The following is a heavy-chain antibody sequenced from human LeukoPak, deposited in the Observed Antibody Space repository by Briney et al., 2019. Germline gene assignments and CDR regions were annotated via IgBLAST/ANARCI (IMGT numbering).Heavy chain of an antibody. J-gene: IGHJ4*02. D-gene: IGHD6-19*01. V-gene: IGHV4-59*08. CDR1: GGSISSHY. CDR2: IYYSGST. Sequence: SETLSLTCTVSGGSISSHYWSWIRQPPGKGLEWIGYIYYSGSTNYNPSLNSRATMSVDTSKHRSSLKLNFVTAADTAVYYCARQGSGWYYFDYWGQGTVVTVSS. CDR3: ARQGSGWYYFDY.